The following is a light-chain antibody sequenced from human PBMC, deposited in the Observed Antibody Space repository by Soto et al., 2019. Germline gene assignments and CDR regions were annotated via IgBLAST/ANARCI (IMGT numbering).Light chain of an antibody. CDR2: DAS. Sequence: VMTQSTATLSVSPGERATLSCGASESVSYSYVAWYQLKGGLAPRLLIHDASTRASGIPDRFSGSKSGTDFTLTIRGLEPEDAAVYYCQQYGSSPITFGQVTRPAIK. J-gene: IGKJ5*01. CDR1: ESVSYSY. V-gene: IGKV3D-20*01. CDR3: QQYGSSPIT.